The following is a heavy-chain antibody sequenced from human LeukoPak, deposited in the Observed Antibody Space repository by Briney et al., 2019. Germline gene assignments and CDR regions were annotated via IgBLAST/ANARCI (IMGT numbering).Heavy chain of an antibody. CDR3: AKGRSSTSNGDAFDI. V-gene: IGHV3-23*01. D-gene: IGHD2-2*01. Sequence: GGSLRLSCAASGFTFSDHYMDWVRQAPGTGLEWVSAISGSGGSTYYADSVKGRFTISRDNSKNTLYLQMNSLRAEDTAVYYCAKGRSSTSNGDAFDIWGQGTMVTVSS. CDR2: ISGSGGST. J-gene: IGHJ3*02. CDR1: GFTFSDHY.